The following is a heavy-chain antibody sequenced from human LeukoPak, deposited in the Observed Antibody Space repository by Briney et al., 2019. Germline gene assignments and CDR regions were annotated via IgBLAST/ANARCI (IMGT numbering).Heavy chain of an antibody. D-gene: IGHD5-24*01. Sequence: PSETLSLTCAVYGGSLSGYYWSWIRQPPGKGLEWIGYIYYSGSTNYNPSLKSRVTISVDTSKNQFSLKLSSVTAADTAVYYCARTPGGWLQYDFYYYYYMDVWGKGTTVTVSS. J-gene: IGHJ6*03. V-gene: IGHV4-59*01. CDR3: ARTPGGWLQYDFYYYYYMDV. CDR2: IYYSGST. CDR1: GGSLSGYY.